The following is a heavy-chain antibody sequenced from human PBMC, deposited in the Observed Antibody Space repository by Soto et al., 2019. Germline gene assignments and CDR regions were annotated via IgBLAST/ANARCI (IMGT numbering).Heavy chain of an antibody. D-gene: IGHD2-21*02. CDR2: ISSSGYST. CDR1: GFTFSSYP. CDR3: AKGSVVVAAKFDS. J-gene: IGHJ4*02. V-gene: IGHV3-NL1*01. Sequence: QVQVVESGGGVVQPGRSLRLSCEASGFTFSSYPMHWVRQAPGKGLEWVTVISSSGYSTYYADSVKGRFTISRDNSKNTVYLQMNNLRAEDTAVYYCAKGSVVVAAKFDSWGQGTLVTVSS.